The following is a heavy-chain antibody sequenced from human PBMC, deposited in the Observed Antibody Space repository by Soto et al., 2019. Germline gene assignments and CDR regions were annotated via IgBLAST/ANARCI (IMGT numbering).Heavy chain of an antibody. D-gene: IGHD6-13*01. CDR3: ARDAVNIAAAGTGAFDI. CDR1: GYAFTSYY. Sequence: ASVKVSCKASGYAFTSYYMHWVRQAPGQGLEWMGIINPSGGSTSYAQKFQGRVTMTRDTSTSTVYMELSSLRSEDTAVYYCARDAVNIAAAGTGAFDIWGQGTMVTVSS. J-gene: IGHJ3*02. CDR2: INPSGGST. V-gene: IGHV1-46*03.